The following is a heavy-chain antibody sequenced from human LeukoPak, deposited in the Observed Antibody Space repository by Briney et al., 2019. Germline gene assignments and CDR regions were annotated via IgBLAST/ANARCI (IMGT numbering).Heavy chain of an antibody. V-gene: IGHV3-74*01. J-gene: IGHJ6*02. CDR2: INSDGSST. CDR1: GFTFSSYW. CDR3: ARGHFGLDV. Sequence: GGSLRLSCAASGFTFSSYWMHWVRQVPGKGLVWVSRINSDGSSTSYADSVKGRFTISRDNAKKTVNLQMNSLRAEDTAIYYCARGHFGLDVWGQGTTVTVSS.